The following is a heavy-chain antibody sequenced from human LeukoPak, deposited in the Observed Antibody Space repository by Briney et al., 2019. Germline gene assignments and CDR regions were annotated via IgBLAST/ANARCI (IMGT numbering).Heavy chain of an antibody. CDR1: GGSISSSSYY. D-gene: IGHD2-21*02. V-gene: IGHV4-39*01. CDR3: ARGGRRRFVVVTAIHAFDI. CDR2: IYYSGST. Sequence: PSETLSLTCTVSGGSISSSSYYWGWIRQPPGKGLEWIGSIYYSGSTYYNPSLKSRVTISVDTSKNQFSLKLSSVTAADTAVYYCARGGRRRFVVVTAIHAFDIWGQGTMVTVSS. J-gene: IGHJ3*02.